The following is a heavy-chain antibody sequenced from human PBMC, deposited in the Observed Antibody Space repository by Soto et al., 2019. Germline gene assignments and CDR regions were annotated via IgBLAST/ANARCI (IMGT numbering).Heavy chain of an antibody. V-gene: IGHV4-30-4*02. D-gene: IGHD3-10*01. J-gene: IGHJ1*01. Sequence: SDTLSLTCTFSGGSISSGDYYWSWIRQPPGKGLEWIGYIYYSGSTYYNPSLKSRVTISVDTSKSQFSLKLSSVTAADTAVYYCARTYGSGSYRYFQHWGQGTLVTVS. CDR2: IYYSGST. CDR3: ARTYGSGSYRYFQH. CDR1: GGSISSGDYY.